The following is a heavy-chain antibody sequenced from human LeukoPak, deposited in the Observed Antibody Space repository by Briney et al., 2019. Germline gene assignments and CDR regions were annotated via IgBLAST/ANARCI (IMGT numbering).Heavy chain of an antibody. CDR1: GGSISRYY. Sequence: SETLSLTCTVSGGSISRYYWSLIRRPPGKGLEWIGYIYYNGIINYNPSLKSRVTISVDTSRNQFSMKLNSVTAADTAVYYCAGSGGLANTGAVFDYWGQGTLVTVSS. CDR2: IYYNGII. J-gene: IGHJ4*02. V-gene: IGHV4-59*01. D-gene: IGHD3-10*01. CDR3: AGSGGLANTGAVFDY.